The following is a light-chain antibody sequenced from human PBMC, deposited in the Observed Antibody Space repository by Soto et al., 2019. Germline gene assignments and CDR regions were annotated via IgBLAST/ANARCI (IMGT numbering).Light chain of an antibody. CDR3: QQYGSSFT. CDR2: GAS. Sequence: EILLTQSPGTLSLSPGERTTLSCRASKSDSSSYLAWYQQKPGQTPRLLIYGASSRATGIPDRFSGSGSGTDFTLTISRLEPEDFAVYYCQQYGSSFTFGPGTKVDIK. J-gene: IGKJ3*01. V-gene: IGKV3-20*01. CDR1: KSDSSSY.